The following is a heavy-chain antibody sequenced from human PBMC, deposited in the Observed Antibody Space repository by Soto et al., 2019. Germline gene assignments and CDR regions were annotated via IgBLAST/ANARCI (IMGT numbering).Heavy chain of an antibody. Sequence: SQTLSLTCVISGDSVSSNSAAWNWIRQSPSRGLEWLGRTYYRSNWYNDYAPSVKSRIIMNPDTSKNQFSLQLNSVTPEDTTVYYCARAREGKNNWFDPWGQGTLVTVS. V-gene: IGHV6-1*01. J-gene: IGHJ5*01. D-gene: IGHD1-26*01. CDR1: GDSVSSNSAA. CDR3: ARAREGKNNWFDP. CDR2: TYYRSNWYN.